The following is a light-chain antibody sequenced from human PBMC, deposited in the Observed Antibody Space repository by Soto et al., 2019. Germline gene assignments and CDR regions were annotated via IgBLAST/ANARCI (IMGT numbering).Light chain of an antibody. Sequence: DIQMTQSPSTLSASVGDRVTITCRASQSISSWLAWYQQKPGKAPKLLIYKASSLESVVPSRFSGSGSGTEFTLTISSLKHDDFATYYCQQYNSYSTFGQGTKVDIK. J-gene: IGKJ1*01. CDR1: QSISSW. CDR3: QQYNSYST. CDR2: KAS. V-gene: IGKV1-5*03.